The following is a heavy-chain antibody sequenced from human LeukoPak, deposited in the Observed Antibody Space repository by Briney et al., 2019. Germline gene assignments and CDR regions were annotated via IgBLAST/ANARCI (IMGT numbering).Heavy chain of an antibody. CDR2: IYYSGST. CDR3: ARAVAVAGPYYFDY. J-gene: IGHJ4*02. D-gene: IGHD6-19*01. Sequence: PSETLSLTCTVSGGSISSYYWSWIRQPPGKGLEWIGYIYYSGSTNYNPSLKSRVTISVDTSKNQFSLKLSSVTAADTAVYYCARAVAVAGPYYFDYWGQGTLVTVSS. CDR1: GGSISSYY. V-gene: IGHV4-59*01.